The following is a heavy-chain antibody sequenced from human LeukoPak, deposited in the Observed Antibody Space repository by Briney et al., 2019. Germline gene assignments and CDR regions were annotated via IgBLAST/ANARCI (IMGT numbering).Heavy chain of an antibody. CDR2: INHSGST. Sequence: PSGTLSLTCAVYGGSFSGYYWSWIRQPPGKGLEWIGEINHSGSTNYNPSLMSRVTISVDTSKNQFSLKLSSVTAADTAVYYCARGVGIWSGYYISHALDYWGQGTLVTVSS. J-gene: IGHJ4*02. CDR1: GGSFSGYY. CDR3: ARGVGIWSGYYISHALDY. D-gene: IGHD3-3*01. V-gene: IGHV4-34*01.